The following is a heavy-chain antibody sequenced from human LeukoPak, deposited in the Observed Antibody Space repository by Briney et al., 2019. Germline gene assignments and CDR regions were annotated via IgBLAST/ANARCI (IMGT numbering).Heavy chain of an antibody. V-gene: IGHV3-23*01. CDR1: GFTFSSYA. Sequence: GGSLRLSCAASGFTFSSYAMSWVRQAPGKGLEWVSAISGSGGSTYYADSVKGRFTISRDNAKNSLYLQMNSLRDEDTAVYYCARDRRSGGSSGYYYWGQGTLVTVSS. CDR2: ISGSGGST. J-gene: IGHJ4*02. D-gene: IGHD3-22*01. CDR3: ARDRRSGGSSGYYY.